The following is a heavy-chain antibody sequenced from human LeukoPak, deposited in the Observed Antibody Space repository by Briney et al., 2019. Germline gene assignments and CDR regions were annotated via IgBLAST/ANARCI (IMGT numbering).Heavy chain of an antibody. J-gene: IGHJ4*01. CDR1: GGSITNSY. CDR3: ARGSSGWYSIDY. V-gene: IGHV4-4*07. D-gene: IGHD6-19*01. Sequence: SETLPLTCTVSGGSITNSYWSWLRQPVGKGLEWIGRIYSSGTTNYNPSLTGRVSISIDTSKNQFSLKLNSVTAADTAVYYCARGSSGWYSIDYWGQGALVTVSS. CDR2: IYSSGTT.